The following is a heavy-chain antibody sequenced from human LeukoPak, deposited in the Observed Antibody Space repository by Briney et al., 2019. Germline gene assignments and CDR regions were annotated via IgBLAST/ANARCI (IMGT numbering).Heavy chain of an antibody. Sequence: PSETLSLTCTVSGGSISTSSYYWGWIRQPPGKGLEWIGSIYYSGSTYYNPSLKSRVTISVDTSKNQFSLKLSSVTAADTAVYYCARQTGGYYFDYWGQGTLVTASS. D-gene: IGHD3-16*01. J-gene: IGHJ4*02. CDR2: IYYSGST. V-gene: IGHV4-39*01. CDR3: ARQTGGYYFDY. CDR1: GGSISTSSYY.